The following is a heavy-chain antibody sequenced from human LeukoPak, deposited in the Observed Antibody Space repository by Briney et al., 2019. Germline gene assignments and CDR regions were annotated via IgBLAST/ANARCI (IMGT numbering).Heavy chain of an antibody. J-gene: IGHJ4*02. V-gene: IGHV3-21*01. D-gene: IGHD2-2*02. CDR1: GFTVSTNY. CDR2: ISSSTYYI. Sequence: GGSLRLSCAASGFTVSTNYMSWVRQAPGKGLEWVSSISSSTYYIYCADSVKGRFTISRDNAKNSLYLQMSSLRAEDTAVYYCARQLYTNSLDYWGQGTLVTVSS. CDR3: ARQLYTNSLDY.